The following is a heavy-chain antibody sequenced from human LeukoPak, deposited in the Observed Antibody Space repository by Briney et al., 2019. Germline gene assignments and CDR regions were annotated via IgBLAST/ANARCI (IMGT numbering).Heavy chain of an antibody. CDR1: GGTFSSYA. D-gene: IGHD3-22*01. J-gene: IGHJ4*02. CDR3: ASKATYYYDSSGYYSLDY. CDR2: IIPIFGTA. Sequence: SVKISCKASGGTFSSYAISWVRQAPGQGLEWMGGIIPIFGTANYAQKFQGRVTITADESTSTAYMELSSLRSEDTAVYYCASKATYYYDSSGYYSLDYWGQGTLVTVSS. V-gene: IGHV1-69*13.